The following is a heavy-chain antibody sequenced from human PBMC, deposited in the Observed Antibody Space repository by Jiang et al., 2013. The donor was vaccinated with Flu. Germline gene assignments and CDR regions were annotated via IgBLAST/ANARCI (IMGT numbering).Heavy chain of an antibody. V-gene: IGHV4-59*08. CDR1: SGSISSHY. CDR2: IHNSGTT. J-gene: IGHJ6*02. D-gene: IGHD2-21*02. Sequence: VQLVESGPGLVKPSETLSLTCTVSSGSISSHYWSWIRQPPGKGLEWIGYIHNSGTTNYNPSLKSRVTISMDTSTNQFSLKLISVTAPDTAVYYCARSYCGGDCYSMFGYSYYGMDVWGQGTTVTVSS. CDR3: ARSYCGGDCYSMFGYSYYGMDV.